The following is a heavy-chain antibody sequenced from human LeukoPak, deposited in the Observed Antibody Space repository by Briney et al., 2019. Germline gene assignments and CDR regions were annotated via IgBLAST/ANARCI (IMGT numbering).Heavy chain of an antibody. CDR3: ARGRYSSSWTDY. CDR2: INHSGST. J-gene: IGHJ4*02. D-gene: IGHD6-13*01. CDR1: GGSFSGYY. Sequence: SETLSLTCAVYGGSFSGYYWSWIRQPPRKGLEWIGEINHSGSTNYNPSLKSRVTISVDTSKNQFSLKLSSVTAADTAVYYCARGRYSSSWTDYWGQRTLVTVSS. V-gene: IGHV4-34*01.